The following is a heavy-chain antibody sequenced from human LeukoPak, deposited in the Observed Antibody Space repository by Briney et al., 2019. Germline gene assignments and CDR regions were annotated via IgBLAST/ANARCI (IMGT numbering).Heavy chain of an antibody. CDR2: IYTSGIT. CDR1: GGSVSGGSHY. V-gene: IGHV4-61*02. CDR3: AKYSLRSRNMDV. Sequence: SETLSLTCSVSGGSVSGGSHYWSWIRQPAGKGLEWIGRIYTSGITSYNPSLQSRVTISLDTSRDQFSLKLTSVTAADTAVYYCAKYSLRSRNMDVWGKGTTVTVSS. J-gene: IGHJ6*03. D-gene: IGHD2-21*01.